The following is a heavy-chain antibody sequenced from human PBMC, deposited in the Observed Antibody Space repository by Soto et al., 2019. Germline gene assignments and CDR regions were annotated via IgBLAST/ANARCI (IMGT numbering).Heavy chain of an antibody. V-gene: IGHV4-30-2*01. Sequence: SETLSLTCAVSGGSISSGGYSWSWIRQPPGKGLEWIGYIYDSGSSYYNPSLKSRVTISLDRSKNQFSLKLSSVTAADTAVYYCARVPARLGAFDIWGQGTMVTVSS. J-gene: IGHJ3*02. CDR2: IYDSGSS. D-gene: IGHD2-2*01. CDR1: GGSISSGGYS. CDR3: ARVPARLGAFDI.